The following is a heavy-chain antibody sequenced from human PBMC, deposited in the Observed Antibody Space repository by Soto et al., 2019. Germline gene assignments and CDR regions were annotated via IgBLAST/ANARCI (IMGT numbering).Heavy chain of an antibody. CDR2: ISGSGGGT. D-gene: IGHD6-19*01. CDR1: GFIFSSYA. V-gene: IGHV3-23*01. Sequence: GGSLRLSCAASGFIFSSYAMSWVRQAPGKGLEWVSTISGSGGGTHYADSVKGRFTISRDNSKNTLYLQMNSLRAEDTAVYYCAKSGWAADGTRGELDYWGQGTLVTVSS. J-gene: IGHJ4*02. CDR3: AKSGWAADGTRGELDY.